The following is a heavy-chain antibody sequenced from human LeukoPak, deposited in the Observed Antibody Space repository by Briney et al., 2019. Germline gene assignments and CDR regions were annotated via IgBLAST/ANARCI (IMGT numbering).Heavy chain of an antibody. CDR2: ISWDGGST. Sequence: GGSLRLSCAASGFTFDDYTMHWVRQAPGKGLEWVSLISWDGGSTYYADSVKGQFTISRDNSKNSLYLQMNSLRTEDTALYYCAKGGYGDYFDYWGQGTLVTVSS. CDR1: GFTFDDYT. CDR3: AKGGYGDYFDY. V-gene: IGHV3-43*01. J-gene: IGHJ4*02. D-gene: IGHD4-17*01.